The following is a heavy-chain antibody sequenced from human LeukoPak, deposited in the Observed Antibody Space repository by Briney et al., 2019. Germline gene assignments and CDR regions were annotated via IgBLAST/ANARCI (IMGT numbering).Heavy chain of an antibody. V-gene: IGHV3-23*01. CDR3: ARVRGYDY. D-gene: IGHD3-10*01. CDR2: ISGSGGST. J-gene: IGHJ4*02. Sequence: GGSLRLSCAASGFTFSTYAMSWVRQAPGKGLEWVSGISGSGGSTYYADSVKGRFTIFRDNSKSTLYLQMNSLRAEDTAVYYCARVRGYDYWGQGTLVTVSS. CDR1: GFTFSTYA.